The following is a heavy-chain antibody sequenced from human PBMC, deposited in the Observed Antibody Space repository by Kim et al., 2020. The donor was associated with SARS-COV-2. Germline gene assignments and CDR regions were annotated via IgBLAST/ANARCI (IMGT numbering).Heavy chain of an antibody. Sequence: RGSLRLSSAASGFTFSDYYMSWIRQAPGKGLEWVSYISSSSSYTNYADSVKGLFTISRDNAKNSLYLQMNSLRAEDTAVYYCARDHSTYYYDSSGYYRALTPEYYYYGMDVWGQGTTVTVSS. CDR1: GFTFSDYY. J-gene: IGHJ6*02. CDR3: ARDHSTYYYDSSGYYRALTPEYYYYGMDV. CDR2: ISSSSSYT. D-gene: IGHD3-22*01. V-gene: IGHV3-11*05.